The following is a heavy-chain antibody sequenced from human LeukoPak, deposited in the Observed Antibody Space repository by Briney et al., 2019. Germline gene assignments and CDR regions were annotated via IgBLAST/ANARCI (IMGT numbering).Heavy chain of an antibody. CDR3: ARHSMGEVKDWFDP. J-gene: IGHJ5*02. CDR2: SFIGGDT. Sequence: SETLSLTCIVSGDSISSNIYYWGWIRQPPGRGLEWIGASFIGGDTYKNPSLKSRVTIFVDTSKNQFSLKLSSVTAADTAVYYCARHSMGEVKDWFDPWGQGTLVTVSS. D-gene: IGHD3-16*01. V-gene: IGHV4-39*01. CDR1: GDSISSNIYY.